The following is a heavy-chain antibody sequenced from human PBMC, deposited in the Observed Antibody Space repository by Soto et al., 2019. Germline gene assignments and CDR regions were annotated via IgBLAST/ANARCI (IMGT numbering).Heavy chain of an antibody. D-gene: IGHD1-20*01. CDR1: EYTFTSYD. V-gene: IGHV1-8*01. CDR2: MNPNSGDT. CDR3: ETRFRYLDY. Sequence: ASVKVSCKASEYTFTSYDINWVRQATGQGLEWMGWMNPNSGDTGYAQKFRGRVTMTTDTSTSTAYCGRRSLRSDSSARYYCETRFRYLDYWG. J-gene: IGHJ4*01.